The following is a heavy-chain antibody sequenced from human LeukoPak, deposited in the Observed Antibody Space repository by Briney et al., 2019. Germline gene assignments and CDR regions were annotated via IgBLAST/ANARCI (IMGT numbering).Heavy chain of an antibody. J-gene: IGHJ5*02. CDR1: GGSISSYY. CDR3: ARDRGPAAVGAYNWFDP. V-gene: IGHV4-59*01. D-gene: IGHD6-13*01. Sequence: SETLSLTCTVSGGSISSYYWSWILQPPPKGLEWIGYIFYSGSTNYNPSLKSRVTISVDTSKSQFSLKLSSVTAADTAVYYCARDRGPAAVGAYNWFDPWGQGTLVTVSS. CDR2: IFYSGST.